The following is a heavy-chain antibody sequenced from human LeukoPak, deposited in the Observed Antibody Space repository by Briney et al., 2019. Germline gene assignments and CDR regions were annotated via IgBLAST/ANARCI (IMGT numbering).Heavy chain of an antibody. CDR1: GFTFSSYS. CDR3: ASWSGITGRTGKFDP. D-gene: IGHD1-20*01. Sequence: GGSLRLSCAASGFTFSSYSMNWVRQAPGKGLEWVSSTSSSSSYIYYADSVKGRFTISRDNAKNSLYLQMNSLRAEDTAVYYCASWSGITGRTGKFDPWGQGTLVTVSS. CDR2: TSSSSSYI. V-gene: IGHV3-21*01. J-gene: IGHJ5*02.